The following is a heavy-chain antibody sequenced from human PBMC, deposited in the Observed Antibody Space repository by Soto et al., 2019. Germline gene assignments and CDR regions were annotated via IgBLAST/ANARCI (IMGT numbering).Heavy chain of an antibody. Sequence: QVQLVQSGAEVKKPGASVKVSCKASGYTFTSYGISWVRQAPGQGLEWMGWISAYNGNTNYAQKLQGRVTMTTDTSTSTADMELRSLRSDDTAVYYCARTYYDILTGSYYFDYWGQGTLVTVSS. V-gene: IGHV1-18*01. CDR1: GYTFTSYG. CDR3: ARTYYDILTGSYYFDY. J-gene: IGHJ4*02. D-gene: IGHD3-9*01. CDR2: ISAYNGNT.